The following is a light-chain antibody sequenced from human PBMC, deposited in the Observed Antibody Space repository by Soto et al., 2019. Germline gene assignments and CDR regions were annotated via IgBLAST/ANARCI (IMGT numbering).Light chain of an antibody. J-gene: IGLJ1*01. CDR3: CSYAGSSADV. CDR1: SSDVGGYNH. V-gene: IGLV2-11*01. Sequence: QSVLTQPSSVSGSPGQSVTISCTGTSSDVGGYNHVSWYQQNPGEAPKVMIFDVSKRPSGVPDRFSGSKSDNTASLTISGLQAEDEADYYCCSYAGSSADVFGAGTKVTVL. CDR2: DVS.